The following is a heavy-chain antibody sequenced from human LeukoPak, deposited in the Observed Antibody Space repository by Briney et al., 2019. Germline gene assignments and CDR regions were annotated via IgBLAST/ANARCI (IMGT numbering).Heavy chain of an antibody. V-gene: IGHV4-30-2*01. CDR1: GGSISSGGYS. D-gene: IGHD4-17*01. CDR2: IYHSGST. CDR3: ARALTTTFSWFDP. Sequence: SETLSLTCAVSGGSISSGGYSWSWIRQPPGKGLEWIGYIYHSGSTYYNPSLKSRVTISVDRSKNQFSLKLSSVTAADTAVYYCARALTTTFSWFDPWGQGTLVTVSS. J-gene: IGHJ5*02.